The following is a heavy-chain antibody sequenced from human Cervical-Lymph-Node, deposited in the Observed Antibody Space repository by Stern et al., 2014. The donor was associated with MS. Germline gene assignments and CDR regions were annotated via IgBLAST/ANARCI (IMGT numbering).Heavy chain of an antibody. CDR3: ARDIDSSGNLYFHH. CDR1: GFSFSTSG. J-gene: IGHJ4*02. D-gene: IGHD6-19*01. Sequence: QDQLVQSGGGVVQTGRSLRLSCAASGFSFSTSGMHWVRQAPGKGLEWVALIWYDGSEKYYADSVKGRFTISRDNSKNRLYLEMNTLRAEDTAVYYCARDIDSSGNLYFHHWGQGTLVTVSS. CDR2: IWYDGSEK. V-gene: IGHV3-33*01.